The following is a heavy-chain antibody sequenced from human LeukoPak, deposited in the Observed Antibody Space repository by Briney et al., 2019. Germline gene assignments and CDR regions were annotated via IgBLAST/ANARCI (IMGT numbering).Heavy chain of an antibody. V-gene: IGHV4-39*01. Sequence: PSETLSLTCTVSGGSISSSSYYWGWVRQPPGKGLEWIGTIYYSGRTYYNSSLKSRVTISVDTSQNQFSLKLSSVTAADTAVYYCVRHLGPARIHTHFDSWGQGTLVTVSS. CDR2: IYYSGRT. CDR1: GGSISSSSYY. D-gene: IGHD6-6*01. J-gene: IGHJ4*02. CDR3: VRHLGPARIHTHFDS.